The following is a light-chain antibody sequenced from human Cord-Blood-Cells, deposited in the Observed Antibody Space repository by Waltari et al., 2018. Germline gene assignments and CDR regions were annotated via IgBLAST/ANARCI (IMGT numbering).Light chain of an antibody. Sequence: EIVFTQSPATLSLSPGERATPSCRASQSVSSYLAWYQQKPGQAPRLLIYDASNRATGIPARFSGSGSGTDFTLTISSLEPEDFAVYYCQQRSNWPHTFGQGTKLEIK. CDR2: DAS. CDR1: QSVSSY. CDR3: QQRSNWPHT. J-gene: IGKJ2*01. V-gene: IGKV3-11*01.